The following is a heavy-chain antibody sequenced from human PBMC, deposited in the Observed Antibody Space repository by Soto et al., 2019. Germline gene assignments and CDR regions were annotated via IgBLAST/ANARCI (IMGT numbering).Heavy chain of an antibody. CDR2: MNNDGSIT. V-gene: IGHV3-74*01. CDR1: GFMFSSHW. J-gene: IGHJ3*02. CDR3: AKDRRLTIFGVVPDAFDI. Sequence: GGSLRLSCAASGFMFSSHWMHWVRQAPGKGLVWVSRMNNDGSITDYADSVTGRFTIPRDNAKNSLYLQMNSLRAEDTALYYCAKDRRLTIFGVVPDAFDIWGQGTMVTVSS. D-gene: IGHD3-3*01.